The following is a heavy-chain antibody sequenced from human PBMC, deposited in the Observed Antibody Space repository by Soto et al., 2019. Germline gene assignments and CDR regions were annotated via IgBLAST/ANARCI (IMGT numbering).Heavy chain of an antibody. J-gene: IGHJ4*02. V-gene: IGHV4-31*03. CDR3: ARASTYYDFWSGYPSEPKYYVDY. D-gene: IGHD3-3*01. CDR1: GGSISSGGYY. Sequence: SETLSLTCTVSGGSISSGGYYWSWIRQHPGKGLERIGYIYYSGSTYYNPSLKSRVTISVDTSKNQFSLKLSSVTAADTAVYYCARASTYYDFWSGYPSEPKYYVDYWGQGTLVTVSS. CDR2: IYYSGST.